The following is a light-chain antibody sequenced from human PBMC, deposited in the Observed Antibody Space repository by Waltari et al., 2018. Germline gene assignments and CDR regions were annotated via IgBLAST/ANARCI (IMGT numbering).Light chain of an antibody. CDR2: VAS. CDR3: LQYNSKPWT. CDR1: QGISNY. V-gene: IGKV1-17*01. J-gene: IGKJ1*01. Sequence: DIQMTQSPSSLSASVGDRVTITCRASQGISNYLSWYQQRPGKAPKRLIYVASSLESGVPSRFSGSGSGTEFTLTISSLQPEDFAAYYCLQYNSKPWTFGQGTKVEIK.